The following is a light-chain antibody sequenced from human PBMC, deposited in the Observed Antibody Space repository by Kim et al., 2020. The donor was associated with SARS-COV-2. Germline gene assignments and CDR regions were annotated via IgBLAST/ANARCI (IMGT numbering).Light chain of an antibody. CDR3: QQSYSTTWT. CDR2: YAS. Sequence: ASVGDRVTISCRARQSISNYLNWYQQKPGKAPKLLIYYASSLQSGVPSRFSGSGSGTDFTLTISSLQAEDFATYYCQQSYSTTWTFGQGTKVDIK. J-gene: IGKJ1*01. CDR1: QSISNY. V-gene: IGKV1-39*01.